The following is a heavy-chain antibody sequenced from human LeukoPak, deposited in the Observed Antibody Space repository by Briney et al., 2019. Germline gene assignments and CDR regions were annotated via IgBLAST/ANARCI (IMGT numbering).Heavy chain of an antibody. Sequence: GASVKVSCKASGHTFTGYYMHWVRQAPGQGLEWMGWINPNSGGTNYAQKFQGRVTMTRDTSISTAYMELSRLRSDDTAVYYCATVEILLPSYFAYSGQGTLVTVSS. CDR3: ATVEILLPSYFAY. CDR1: GHTFTGYY. V-gene: IGHV1-2*02. J-gene: IGHJ4*02. CDR2: INPNSGGT. D-gene: IGHD2-15*01.